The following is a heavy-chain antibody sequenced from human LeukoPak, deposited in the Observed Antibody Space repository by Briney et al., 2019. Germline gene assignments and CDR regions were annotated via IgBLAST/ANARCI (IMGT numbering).Heavy chain of an antibody. CDR3: ARVAADLGIDY. Sequence: GGPLRLSCAASGFTFSSYSMNWVRQAPGKGLEWVSYISSSSSTIYYADSVKGRFTISRDNAKNSLYLQMNSLRAEDTAVYYCARVAADLGIDYWGQGTLVTVSS. J-gene: IGHJ4*02. CDR1: GFTFSSYS. V-gene: IGHV3-48*01. CDR2: ISSSSSTI. D-gene: IGHD6-13*01.